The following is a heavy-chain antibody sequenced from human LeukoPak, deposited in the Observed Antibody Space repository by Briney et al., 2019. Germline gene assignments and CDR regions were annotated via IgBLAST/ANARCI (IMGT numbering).Heavy chain of an antibody. D-gene: IGHD2-15*01. Sequence: SETLSLTCAVSGDSINSHHWNWIRQSPGKGLERIGYISYNGNTNYNPSLKSRVTMSVDASVNKFSLILSSVTAADTAVYYCARAARSYYYGMDVWGQGTTVTVSS. V-gene: IGHV4-59*11. CDR1: GDSINSHH. CDR3: ARAARSYYYGMDV. CDR2: ISYNGNT. J-gene: IGHJ6*02.